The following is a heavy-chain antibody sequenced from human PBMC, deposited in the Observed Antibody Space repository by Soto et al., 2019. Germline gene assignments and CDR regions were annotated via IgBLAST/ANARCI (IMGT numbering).Heavy chain of an antibody. CDR3: ARKGAAASYAHYYMDV. Sequence: SETLSLTCTVPGGSISPYYWNWIRQPPGKGLEWIGYVYYSGNTNYNPSLESRVTISVDTSRNRFSLNLTSATAADTAVYYCARKGAAASYAHYYMDVWGRGTAVTVSS. V-gene: IGHV4-59*01. CDR2: VYYSGNT. CDR1: GGSISPYY. D-gene: IGHD6-13*01. J-gene: IGHJ6*03.